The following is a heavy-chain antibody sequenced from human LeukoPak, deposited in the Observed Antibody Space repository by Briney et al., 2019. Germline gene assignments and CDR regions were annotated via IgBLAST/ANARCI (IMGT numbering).Heavy chain of an antibody. D-gene: IGHD3-22*01. CDR1: GFSLSTRGVG. CDR2: IYWDDDK. J-gene: IGHJ5*02. Sequence: SGPTLVNPTQTLTLTCTFSGFSLSTRGVGVGWIRQPPGKALEWLALIYWDDDKRYRPSLKNRLTITKDTSKNQVVLTMTNMDPGNTPTYSCALFNYSDTRGYGMGNWFAPGGQGTLVTVPS. V-gene: IGHV2-5*02. CDR3: ALFNYSDTRGYGMGNWFAP.